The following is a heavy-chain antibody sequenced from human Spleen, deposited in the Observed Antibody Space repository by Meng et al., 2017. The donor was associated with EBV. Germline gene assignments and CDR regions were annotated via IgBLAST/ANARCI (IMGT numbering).Heavy chain of an antibody. CDR1: GFIFSDSY. Sequence: QVQLVQSGGXLVKPGGXXRLSCAASGFIFSDSYISWIRQTPGKGLEWISYISNSGTTIKYADSVKGRFTISRDNAKNSLYLQMNSLRADDTAIYYCARGSGRWTFDYWGQGTLVTVS. D-gene: IGHD1-26*01. V-gene: IGHV3-11*01. CDR2: ISNSGTTI. CDR3: ARGSGRWTFDY. J-gene: IGHJ4*02.